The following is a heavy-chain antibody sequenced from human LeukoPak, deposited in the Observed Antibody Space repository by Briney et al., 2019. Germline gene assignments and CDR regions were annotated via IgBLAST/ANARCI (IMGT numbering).Heavy chain of an antibody. V-gene: IGHV3-23*01. Sequence: GGSLRLSCAASGFTFSDYAMSWVRQAPGKGLEGVSAISGSGGSTYYADSVKGRFTMSRDNSKNTLYLQMNSLRAEDTAVYYCAREWKISYSSSQPNWFDPWGQGTLVTVSS. CDR3: AREWKISYSSSQPNWFDP. D-gene: IGHD6-13*01. J-gene: IGHJ5*02. CDR1: GFTFSDYA. CDR2: ISGSGGST.